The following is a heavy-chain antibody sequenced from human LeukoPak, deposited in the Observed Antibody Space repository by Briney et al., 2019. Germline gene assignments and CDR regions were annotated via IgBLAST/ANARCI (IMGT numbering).Heavy chain of an antibody. J-gene: IGHJ3*02. CDR2: IYYSGST. CDR3: ARDVGYSYGYFGFDI. Sequence: SETLSLTCTVSGYSISSGYYWGWIRQPPGKGLEWIGYIYYSGSTNYNPSLKSRVTISVDTSKNQFSLKLSSVTAADTAVYYCARDVGYSYGYFGFDIWGQGTMVTVSS. CDR1: GYSISSGYY. D-gene: IGHD5-18*01. V-gene: IGHV4-61*01.